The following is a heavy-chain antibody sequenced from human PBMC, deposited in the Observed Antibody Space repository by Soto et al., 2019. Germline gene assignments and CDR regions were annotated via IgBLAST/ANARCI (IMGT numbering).Heavy chain of an antibody. V-gene: IGHV3-23*01. CDR3: AKGRYCGGGSCYSFDS. CDR1: GFTFSSYA. CDR2: ISGSGGGT. Sequence: EVQLLESGGGLVQSGGSLRISCAASGFTFSSYAMSWVRQAPGKGLEWVSAISGSGGGTYYADSVKGRFTISRDNSKDTLYLQRNSLRAEDTAVYYCAKGRYCGGGSCYSFDSWGQGTLVTVSS. D-gene: IGHD2-15*01. J-gene: IGHJ4*02.